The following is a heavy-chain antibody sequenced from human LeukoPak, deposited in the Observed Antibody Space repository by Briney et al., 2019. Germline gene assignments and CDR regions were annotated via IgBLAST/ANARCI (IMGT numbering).Heavy chain of an antibody. J-gene: IGHJ3*02. CDR2: ITTTSTYI. CDR1: GFTFSNYN. CDR3: SGSGWTTDAFDI. Sequence: GGSLRLSCAASGFTFSNYNKNWVRQAPGKGLEWVSSITTTSTYIYYADSVKGRFTISRDNAKNPLYLQMNSLRAEDTAVYYCSGSGWTTDAFDIWGQGTMVTVSS. V-gene: IGHV3-21*01. D-gene: IGHD6-19*01.